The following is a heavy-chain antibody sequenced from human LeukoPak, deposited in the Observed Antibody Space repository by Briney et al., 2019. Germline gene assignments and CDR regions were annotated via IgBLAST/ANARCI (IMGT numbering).Heavy chain of an antibody. Sequence: ASVKVSCKASGYTFTSYDINWVRQATGQGLEWMGWMNPNSGNTGYAQKFQGRVTITRSTSISTAYMELSSLRSEDTAVYYCARVRHSSSWHYYYYYYYMDVWGKGTTVTVSS. CDR3: ARVRHSSSWHYYYYYYYMDV. CDR2: MNPNSGNT. V-gene: IGHV1-8*03. CDR1: GYTFTSYD. D-gene: IGHD6-13*01. J-gene: IGHJ6*03.